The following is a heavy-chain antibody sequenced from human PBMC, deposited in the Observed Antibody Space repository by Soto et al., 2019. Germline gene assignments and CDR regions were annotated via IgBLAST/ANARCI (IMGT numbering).Heavy chain of an antibody. D-gene: IGHD3-22*01. CDR3: AKDDYYDSSGYLGPDAFDI. J-gene: IGHJ3*02. Sequence: GGSLRLSCAAPGFTFSSYAMSWVRQARGKGLEWVSAISGSGGSTYYADSVKGRFTISRDNSKNTLYLQMNSLRAEDTAVYYCAKDDYYDSSGYLGPDAFDIWGQGTMVTVSS. V-gene: IGHV3-23*01. CDR2: ISGSGGST. CDR1: GFTFSSYA.